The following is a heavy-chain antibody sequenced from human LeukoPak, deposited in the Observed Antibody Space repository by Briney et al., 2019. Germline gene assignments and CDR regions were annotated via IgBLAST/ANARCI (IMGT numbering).Heavy chain of an antibody. J-gene: IGHJ4*02. Sequence: GGSLRLSCAASGFTVSSNYMNWVRQAPGKGLEWVSSISSSSSYIYYADSVKGRFTISRDNAKNSLYLQINSLRAEDTAVYYCSRDPRVLDYWGQGTLVTVSS. V-gene: IGHV3-21*04. CDR2: ISSSSSYI. CDR1: GFTVSSNY. CDR3: SRDPRVLDY.